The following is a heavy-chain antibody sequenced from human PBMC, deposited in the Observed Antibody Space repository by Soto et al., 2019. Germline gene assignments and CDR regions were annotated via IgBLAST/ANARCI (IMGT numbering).Heavy chain of an antibody. CDR3: ARTLIRGRGESPDY. Sequence: SQTLSLTCAISGDSVSSSSVTWNWIRQSPSRGLEWLGRTYYRSKWYNDYAESVKSRITISKDTSKNQVVLIMTNMDPVDTATYYCARTLIRGRGESPDYWGQGTLVTVSS. D-gene: IGHD3-10*01. V-gene: IGHV6-1*01. J-gene: IGHJ4*02. CDR1: GDSVSSSSVT. CDR2: TYYRSKWYN.